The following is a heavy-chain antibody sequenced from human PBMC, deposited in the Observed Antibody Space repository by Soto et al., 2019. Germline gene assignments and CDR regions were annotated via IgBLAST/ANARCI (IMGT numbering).Heavy chain of an antibody. CDR3: ARERYQVISDGMDV. D-gene: IGHD2-2*01. Sequence: ASVKVSCKASGYTFTGYYIPWVRAAPGQGLEWMGWINPQTGGTSYAQKFQGRVTLSRDTSINTAYLELSRLRFDDAAVYCCARERYQVISDGMDVWGQGTTVTVSS. CDR1: GYTFTGYY. CDR2: INPQTGGT. J-gene: IGHJ6*02. V-gene: IGHV1-2*02.